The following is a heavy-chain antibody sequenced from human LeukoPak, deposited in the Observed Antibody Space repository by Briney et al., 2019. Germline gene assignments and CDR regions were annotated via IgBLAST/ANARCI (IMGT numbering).Heavy chain of an antibody. D-gene: IGHD4-23*01. Sequence: GGSLRLSCAASGFIFRSCSMNWVRQAPGKGLEWVSCVSSSSSYIYYADSVKGRITISRDNAKNSLYLQMNSLRAEDTAVYYCARDDYGGIDYWGQGTLVTVSS. CDR1: GFIFRSCS. J-gene: IGHJ4*02. CDR3: ARDDYGGIDY. CDR2: VSSSSSYI. V-gene: IGHV3-21*01.